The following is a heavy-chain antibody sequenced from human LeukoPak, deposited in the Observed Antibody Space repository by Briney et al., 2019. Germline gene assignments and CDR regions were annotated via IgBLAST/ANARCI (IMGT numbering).Heavy chain of an antibody. CDR3: ARAPDDYDFWSGPFDY. Sequence: ASVKVSCKASGGTFSNYAISWVRQAPGQGLEWMGWISAYSGDTNYAQNLQGRVTMTTDTSTSTAYMELRSLRSDDTAVYYCARAPDDYDFWSGPFDYWGRGTLVTVSS. CDR1: GGTFSNYA. J-gene: IGHJ4*02. CDR2: ISAYSGDT. V-gene: IGHV1-18*01. D-gene: IGHD3-3*01.